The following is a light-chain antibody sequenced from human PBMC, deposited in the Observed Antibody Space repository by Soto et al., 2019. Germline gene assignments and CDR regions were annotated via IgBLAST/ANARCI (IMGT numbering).Light chain of an antibody. J-gene: IGKJ5*01. CDR3: QQRSHWPIT. CDR2: DAS. V-gene: IGKV3-11*01. Sequence: EVVLTQSPATLSLSPGEGATLSCRASQSVGSLLAWYQQKPGQAPRLVIYDASNRATGIPARFSGSGSGTDFTLTISSLGPEDFVVYYCQQRSHWPITFGQGTRLEIK. CDR1: QSVGSL.